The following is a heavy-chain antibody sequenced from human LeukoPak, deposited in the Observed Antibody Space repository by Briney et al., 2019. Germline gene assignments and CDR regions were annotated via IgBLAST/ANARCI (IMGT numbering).Heavy chain of an antibody. J-gene: IGHJ4*02. CDR3: AKPAKTDYADY. CDR1: GFTFSSYA. Sequence: GGSLRLSCAASGFTFSSYAMNWVRQAPGKGLEWVSAISGSGGTTYYADSVKGRFTISRDNSKNTLYLQMNSLRAADTALYYCAKPAKTDYADYWGQGTLVTVSS. V-gene: IGHV3-23*01. D-gene: IGHD1-14*01. CDR2: ISGSGGTT.